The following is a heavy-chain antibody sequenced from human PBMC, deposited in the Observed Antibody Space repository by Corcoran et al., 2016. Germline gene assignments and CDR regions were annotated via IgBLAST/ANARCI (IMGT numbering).Heavy chain of an antibody. CDR2: IYYSGST. CDR3: ARGRQVAANFDY. V-gene: IGHV4-39*01. J-gene: IGHJ4*02. CDR1: GGSISSSSYY. Sequence: QLQLQESGPGLVKPSETLSLTCTVSGGSISSSSYYWGWIRQPPGKGLEWIGSIYYSGSTYYNPSLKSRVTISVDTSKNQFSLKLSSVTAADTAVYYCARGRQVAANFDYWGQGTLVTVSS. D-gene: IGHD5-12*01.